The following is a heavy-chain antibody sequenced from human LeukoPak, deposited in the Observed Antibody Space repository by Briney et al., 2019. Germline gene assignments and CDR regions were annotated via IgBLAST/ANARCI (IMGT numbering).Heavy chain of an antibody. V-gene: IGHV3-48*02. CDR3: ARENIVVVTAIRDAFDI. CDR1: GFNFSASG. Sequence: GGSLRLSCAASGFNFSASGMHWVRQSPGKGLEWVSYISSGSSTIYYADSVKGRFTISRDNAKNSLCLQMNSLRDEDTAVYYCARENIVVVTAIRDAFDIWGQGTMVTVSS. J-gene: IGHJ3*02. D-gene: IGHD2-21*02. CDR2: ISSGSSTI.